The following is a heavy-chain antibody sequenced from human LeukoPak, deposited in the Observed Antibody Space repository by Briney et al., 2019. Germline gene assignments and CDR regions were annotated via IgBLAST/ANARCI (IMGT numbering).Heavy chain of an antibody. D-gene: IGHD6-19*01. CDR2: ISGSGGST. J-gene: IGHJ3*02. CDR1: GFTFSSYA. V-gene: IGHV3-23*01. Sequence: GGSLRLSCAASGFTFSSYAMSWVRQAPGKGLEWASAISGSGGSTYYADSVKGRFTISRDNSKNTLYLQMNSLRAEDTAVYYCAKGDSSGWYGDAFDIWGQGTMVTVSS. CDR3: AKGDSSGWYGDAFDI.